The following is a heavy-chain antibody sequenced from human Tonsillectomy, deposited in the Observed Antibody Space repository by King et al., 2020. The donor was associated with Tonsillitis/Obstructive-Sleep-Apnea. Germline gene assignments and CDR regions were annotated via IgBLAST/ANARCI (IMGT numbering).Heavy chain of an antibody. CDR1: GFTFDDYA. CDR3: AKNLIIAVTGTPCDAFDI. Sequence: VQLVESGGGLVQPGRSLRLSCAASGFTFDDYAMYWVRQAPGKGLEWISGIRWNSGSIVYADFVKGRFTISRDNAKISLYLQLNSLRAEDTALYYCAKNLIIAVTGTPCDAFDICGRGTMFSGSS. D-gene: IGHD6-13*01. J-gene: IGHJ3*02. V-gene: IGHV3-9*01. CDR2: IRWNSGSI.